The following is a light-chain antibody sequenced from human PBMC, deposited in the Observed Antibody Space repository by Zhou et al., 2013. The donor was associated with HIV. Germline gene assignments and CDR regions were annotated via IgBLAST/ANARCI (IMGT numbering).Light chain of an antibody. J-gene: IGKJ5*01. CDR3: HQFTDSPVS. V-gene: IGKV3-11*01. CDR2: DAS. Sequence: EIVMTQSPDTLSLSPGERATLSCRANQSINTYLAWYQQKPGQPPRLLIYDASNRAPGIPDRFSGSGSGTDFTLTINRLEPEDSAVYLCHQFTDSPVSFGQGTRLEI. CDR1: QSINTY.